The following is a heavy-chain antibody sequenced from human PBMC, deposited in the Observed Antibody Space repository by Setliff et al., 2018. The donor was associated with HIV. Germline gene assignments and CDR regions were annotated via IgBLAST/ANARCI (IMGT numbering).Heavy chain of an antibody. CDR1: GDSISSRDHY. V-gene: IGHV4-31*11. J-gene: IGHJ4*02. CDR3: ARAIRRAPPGDYLPGDCFDS. CDR2: VHYSGSL. D-gene: IGHD4-17*01. Sequence: PSETLSLTCAVSGDSISSRDHYWGFIRQHPGRGLEWIGYVHYSGSLYYNPSLNNRITISVDSSKNQFSLRLTSVTAADTAVYYCARAIRRAPPGDYLPGDCFDSWGQGTLVTVSS.